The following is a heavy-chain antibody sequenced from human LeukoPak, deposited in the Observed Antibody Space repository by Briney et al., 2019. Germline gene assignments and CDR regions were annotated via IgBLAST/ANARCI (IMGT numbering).Heavy chain of an antibody. CDR3: ARLSQSARIWLLDY. Sequence: SETLSLTCTVSGGSISSSSYYWGWIRQPPGKGLEWIGYIYYSGSTNYNPSLKSRVTISVDTSKNQFSLKLSSVTAADTAVYYCARLSQSARIWLLDYWGQGALVTVSS. CDR1: GGSISSSSYY. J-gene: IGHJ4*02. D-gene: IGHD3-10*01. CDR2: IYYSGST. V-gene: IGHV4-61*05.